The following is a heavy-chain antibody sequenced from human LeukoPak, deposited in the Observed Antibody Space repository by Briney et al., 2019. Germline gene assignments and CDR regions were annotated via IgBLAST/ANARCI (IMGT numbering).Heavy chain of an antibody. Sequence: SETLSLTCTVSGGSISSYYWSWIRQPPGKGLEWIGDIYYSGSTNYIPSLKSRVTISVDTSNNQFSLKLSSVTAADTAVYYCARPSYTGSFRHAFDIWGQGTMVTVSS. CDR3: ARPSYTGSFRHAFDI. CDR2: IYYSGST. CDR1: GGSISSYY. J-gene: IGHJ3*02. D-gene: IGHD1-26*01. V-gene: IGHV4-59*08.